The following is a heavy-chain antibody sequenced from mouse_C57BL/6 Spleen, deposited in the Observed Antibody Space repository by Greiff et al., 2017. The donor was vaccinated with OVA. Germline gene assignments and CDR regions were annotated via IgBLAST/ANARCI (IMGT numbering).Heavy chain of an antibody. CDR2: IDPSDSYT. V-gene: IGHV1-50*01. CDR1: GYTFTSYW. J-gene: IGHJ1*03. D-gene: IGHD2-3*01. CDR3: ARKRGWTQGYFDV. Sequence: VQLQQPGAELVKPGASVKLSCKASGYTFTSYWMQWVKQRPGQGLEWIGEIDPSDSYTNYNQKFKGKATLTVDTSSSTAYMQLSSLTSEDSAVYYCARKRGWTQGYFDVWGTGTTVTVSS.